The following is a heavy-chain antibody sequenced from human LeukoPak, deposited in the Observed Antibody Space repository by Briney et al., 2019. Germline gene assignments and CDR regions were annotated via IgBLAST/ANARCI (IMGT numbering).Heavy chain of an antibody. Sequence: GESLKISCKGSGYSFTNYWVGWVRQMPGKGLEWVGIIYPGDSDTGYRPSFQGQATIPADKSITTAYLQWSSLKASDTAMYYCARRRYCTGASCYAGVEAFDIWGHGTMVTVSS. CDR1: GYSFTNYW. J-gene: IGHJ3*02. CDR2: IYPGDSDT. V-gene: IGHV5-51*01. CDR3: ARRRYCTGASCYAGVEAFDI. D-gene: IGHD2-2*01.